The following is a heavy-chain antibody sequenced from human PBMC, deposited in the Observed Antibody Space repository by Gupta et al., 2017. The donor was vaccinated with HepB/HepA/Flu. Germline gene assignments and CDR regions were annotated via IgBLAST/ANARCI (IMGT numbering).Heavy chain of an antibody. Sequence: QITLKESGPTLVNPTQTLTLTCTFSGFSLSTSGVGVGWIRQPPRKALEWLAFIYWDDDKRYSPSLKSRLTITKDTSKKHVVLTMTNMDPVDTATYYCAHLTYYYDNSGYSDVFDIWGQGTMVTVSS. V-gene: IGHV2-5*02. J-gene: IGHJ3*02. D-gene: IGHD3-22*01. CDR1: GFSLSTSGVG. CDR3: AHLTYYYDNSGYSDVFDI. CDR2: IYWDDDK.